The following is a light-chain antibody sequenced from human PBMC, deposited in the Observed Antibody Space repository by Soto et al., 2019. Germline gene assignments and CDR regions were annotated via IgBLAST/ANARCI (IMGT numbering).Light chain of an antibody. CDR2: GAS. CDR1: QSY. V-gene: IGKV3-20*01. Sequence: EIVLTQSPDTLSLSPGERATLSCRASQSYLAWYQQKPGQAPRLLIYGASSRATGIPDRFSGSGSGTDFTLTISSLEPEDFAVYYCQQYDDSPPWTFGQGTRVEIK. J-gene: IGKJ1*01. CDR3: QQYDDSPPWT.